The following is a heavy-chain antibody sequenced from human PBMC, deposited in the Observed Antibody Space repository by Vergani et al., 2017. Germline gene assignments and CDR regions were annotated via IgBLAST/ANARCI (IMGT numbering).Heavy chain of an antibody. CDR3: AKHFRGWGIDY. V-gene: IGHV3-30*02. CDR1: GFTLSNYD. J-gene: IGHJ4*02. D-gene: IGHD3-16*01. Sequence: QVQLVESGGGVVQRGGSLRLSCATSGFTLSNYDMQWIRQGPGKGLEFVAFIQFDGSNQYYADSVKGRFTLSIDFSKNTLYLQMNSLRADDTATYYCAKHFRGWGIDYWGQGTQLIVSS. CDR2: IQFDGSNQ.